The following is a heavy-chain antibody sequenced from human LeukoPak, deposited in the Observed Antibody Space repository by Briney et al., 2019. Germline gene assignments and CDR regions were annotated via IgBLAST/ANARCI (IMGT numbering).Heavy chain of an antibody. V-gene: IGHV1-69*04. CDR3: AREFYYYDSSGQIDY. D-gene: IGHD3-22*01. Sequence: SPVKLCCKASGGTFSSYTISWVRQAPRQGLEWMGRIIPILGIANYAQKFQGRVTITADKSTSTAYMELSSLRSEDTAVYYCAREFYYYDSSGQIDYWGQGTLVTVSS. J-gene: IGHJ4*02. CDR2: IIPILGIA. CDR1: GGTFSSYT.